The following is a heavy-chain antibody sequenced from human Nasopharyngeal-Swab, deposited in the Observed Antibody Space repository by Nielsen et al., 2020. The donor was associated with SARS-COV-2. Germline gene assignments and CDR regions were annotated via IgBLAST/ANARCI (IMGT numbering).Heavy chain of an antibody. Sequence: GESLKISCAASGFTFSSYSMNWVRQAPGKGLEWVSYISSSGSTIYYADSVKGRFTISRDNAKNSLYLQMNSLRAEDTAVYYCARVGGSSGWYYFDYWGQGTLVTVSS. CDR3: ARVGGSSGWYYFDY. V-gene: IGHV3-48*04. CDR1: GFTFSSYS. D-gene: IGHD6-19*01. CDR2: ISSSGSTI. J-gene: IGHJ4*02.